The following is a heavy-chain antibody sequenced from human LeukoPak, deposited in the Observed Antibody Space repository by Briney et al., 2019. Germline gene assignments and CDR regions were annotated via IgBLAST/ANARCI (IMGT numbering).Heavy chain of an antibody. Sequence: ASVKVSCKASGYTFTDDYVHWVRQAPGQGLEWMGWINPNSGVTNYAQKLQGRVTMTTDTSTSTAYMELRSLRSDDTAVYYCARDYDSSGYYFTGLHLHPWGQGTLVTVSS. CDR3: ARDYDSSGYYFTGLHLHP. CDR2: INPNSGVT. V-gene: IGHV1-2*02. J-gene: IGHJ5*02. CDR1: GYTFTDDY. D-gene: IGHD3-22*01.